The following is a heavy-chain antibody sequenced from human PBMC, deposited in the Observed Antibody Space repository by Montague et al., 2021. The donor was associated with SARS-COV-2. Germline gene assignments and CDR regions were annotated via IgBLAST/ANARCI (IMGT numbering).Heavy chain of an antibody. CDR3: AKDLYDYVWGSYRSTGACNDY. D-gene: IGHD3-16*02. J-gene: IGHJ4*02. CDR2: ISYDGSNK. CDR1: GFTFGSYG. Sequence: SLRLSCAASGFTFGSYGMHWVRQAPGKGLEWVAVISYDGSNKYYADSVKGRFTISRDNSKNTLYLQMNSLRAEDTAVYYCAKDLYDYVWGSYRSTGACNDYWGQGTLVTVSS. V-gene: IGHV3-30*18.